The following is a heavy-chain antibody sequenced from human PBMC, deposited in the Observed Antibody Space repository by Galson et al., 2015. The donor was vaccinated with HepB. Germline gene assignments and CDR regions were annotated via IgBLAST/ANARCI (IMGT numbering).Heavy chain of an antibody. CDR3: TRDKRVVAETLYYYYYGMDV. V-gene: IGHV3-49*03. CDR1: GFTFGDHA. CDR2: IRSKAYGGTT. Sequence: SLRLSCAASGFTFGDHAMSWFRQAPGKGLEWVGFIRSKAYGGTTEYAASVKGRFTISRDDSKSIAYLQMNSLKTEDTAVYYCTRDKRVVAETLYYYYYGMDVWGQGTTVTVSS. D-gene: IGHD2-2*01. J-gene: IGHJ6*02.